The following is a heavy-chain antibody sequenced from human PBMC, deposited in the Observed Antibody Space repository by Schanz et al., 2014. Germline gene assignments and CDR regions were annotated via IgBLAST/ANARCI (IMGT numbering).Heavy chain of an antibody. CDR3: AKQIHYDILTGTRN. D-gene: IGHD3-9*01. J-gene: IGHJ4*02. CDR1: GFTFSSYA. CDR2: ISASGGST. V-gene: IGHV3-23*01. Sequence: EGQLLESGGGLIQPGGSLRLSCAASGFTFSSYAMSWVRQAPGKGLEWVSTISASGGSTYYADSVKGRFTISRDNSKKILYLQMNSLRAEDTAVYYCAKQIHYDILTGTRNWGQGTLVTVSS.